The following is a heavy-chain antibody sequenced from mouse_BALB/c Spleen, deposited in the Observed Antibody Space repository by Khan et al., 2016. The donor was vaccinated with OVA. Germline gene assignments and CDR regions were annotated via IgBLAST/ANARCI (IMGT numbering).Heavy chain of an antibody. CDR2: ISSAGDYT. J-gene: IGHJ3*01. CDR3: ARHNDGPFAC. V-gene: IGHV5-9-3*01. Sequence: EVELVESGGGLVEPGGPLKLSCAASGFTFSSYAMSWVRQTPETRLEWVATISSAGDYTYYPDSVKGRFTISRDNAKNTLYLQKSRLRSEDTAMYFCARHNDGPFACWGQGTLVTVSA. CDR1: GFTFSSYA. D-gene: IGHD1-1*01.